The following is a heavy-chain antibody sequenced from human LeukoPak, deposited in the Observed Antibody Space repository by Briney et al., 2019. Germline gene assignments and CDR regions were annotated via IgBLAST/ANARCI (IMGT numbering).Heavy chain of an antibody. J-gene: IGHJ4*02. CDR3: ARNGVSPGDY. CDR1: GGSISSGGYY. D-gene: IGHD2-8*01. CDR2: IFHSGST. Sequence: SSQTLSLTCTVSGGSISSGGYYWSWIRQPPGKGLEWIGYIFHSGSTYYNPSLKSRITISVDRPKNQFSLKLTSVTAADTAVYYCARNGVSPGDYWGQGTLVTVSS. V-gene: IGHV4-30-2*01.